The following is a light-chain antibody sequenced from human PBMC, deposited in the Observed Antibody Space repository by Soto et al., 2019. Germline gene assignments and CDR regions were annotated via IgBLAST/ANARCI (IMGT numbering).Light chain of an antibody. CDR2: EGS. Sequence: QSVLTQPASVSGSPGQSITISCTGTSSDVGTYNLVSWHQPHPGKAPKLIIYEGSKRPSGVSNRFSGSKSGNTASLTISGLQAEDEADYYCCSFAVGSTLVFGGGTKLTVL. V-gene: IGLV2-23*01. CDR3: CSFAVGSTLV. J-gene: IGLJ2*01. CDR1: SSDVGTYNL.